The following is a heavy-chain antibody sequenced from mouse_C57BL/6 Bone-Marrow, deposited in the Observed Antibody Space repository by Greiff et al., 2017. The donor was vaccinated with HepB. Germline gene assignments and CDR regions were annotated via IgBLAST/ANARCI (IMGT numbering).Heavy chain of an antibody. CDR3: AREDDYDGYAMDY. D-gene: IGHD2-4*01. V-gene: IGHV1-81*01. CDR2: IYPRSGNT. J-gene: IGHJ4*01. CDR1: GYTFTSYG. Sequence: QVHVKQSGAELARPGASVKLSCKASGYTFTSYGISWVKQRTGQGLEWIGEIYPRSGNTYYNEKFKGKATLTADKSSSTAYMELRSLTSEDSAVYFCAREDDYDGYAMDYWGQGTSVTVSS.